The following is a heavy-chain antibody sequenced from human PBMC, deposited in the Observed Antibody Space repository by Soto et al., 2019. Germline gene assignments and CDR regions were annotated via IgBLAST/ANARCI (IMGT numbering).Heavy chain of an antibody. CDR3: ERVXXTMSPTRYYYNMDV. V-gene: IGHV1-69*13. CDR2: IIPIFGTA. J-gene: IGHJ6*02. Sequence: SVKVSCKASGGTFSNYAITWVRQAPGQGLEWMGGIIPIFGTANYAQKFQGRVTITADESTSTAYMELSSLRSEDTAVYYCERVXXTMSPTRYYYNMDVWGQGTTVTVSS. D-gene: IGHD3-22*01. CDR1: GGTFSNYA.